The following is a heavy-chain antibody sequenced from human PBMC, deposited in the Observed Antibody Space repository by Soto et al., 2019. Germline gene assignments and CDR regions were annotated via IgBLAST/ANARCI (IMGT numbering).Heavy chain of an antibody. V-gene: IGHV4-39*07. D-gene: IGHD6-13*01. Sequence: SETLSLTCTVSGGSISSSSYYWGWIRQPPGKGLEWIGSIYYSGSTYYNPSLKSRVTISVDTSKNQFSLKLSSVTAEDTAVYYCAKGLVYSSSWYYFDYWGQGTLVTVSS. CDR2: IYYSGST. CDR3: AKGLVYSSSWYYFDY. J-gene: IGHJ4*02. CDR1: GGSISSSSYY.